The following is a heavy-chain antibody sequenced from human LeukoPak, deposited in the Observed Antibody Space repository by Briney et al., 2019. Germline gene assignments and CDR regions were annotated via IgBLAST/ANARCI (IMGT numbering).Heavy chain of an antibody. CDR2: IYGGSST. J-gene: IGHJ4*02. Sequence: GGSLILSCAASGVTVSNNFMSWARQAPGKGLEWVSVIYGGSSTYYADSVKGRFTISRDTSKNTLYLQMNSLRAEDTAVYYCASWPGGWYGEDSWGQGTLVTVSS. D-gene: IGHD6-19*01. V-gene: IGHV3-53*01. CDR3: ASWPGGWYGEDS. CDR1: GVTVSNNF.